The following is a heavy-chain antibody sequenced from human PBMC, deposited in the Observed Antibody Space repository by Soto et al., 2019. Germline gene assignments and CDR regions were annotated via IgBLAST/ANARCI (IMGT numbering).Heavy chain of an antibody. CDR1: GFTFSSYA. CDR2: ISYDGSNK. J-gene: IGHJ4*02. V-gene: IGHV3-30-3*01. CDR3: AREYYYDSSGYYTPDY. D-gene: IGHD3-22*01. Sequence: QVQLVESGGGVVQPGRSLRLSCAASGFTFSSYAMHWVRQAPGKGLEWVAVISYDGSNKYYADSVKGRFTISRDNSKITLYLQMNSLRAEDTAVYYCAREYYYDSSGYYTPDYWGQGTLVTVSS.